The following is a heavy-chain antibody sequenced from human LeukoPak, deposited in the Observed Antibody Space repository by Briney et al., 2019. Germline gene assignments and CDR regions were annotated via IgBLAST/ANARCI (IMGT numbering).Heavy chain of an antibody. CDR3: ARDRGYYGSSLDY. D-gene: IGHD3-10*01. J-gene: IGHJ4*02. CDR2: ISGSGGST. CDR1: GFTFSNYA. V-gene: IGHV3-23*01. Sequence: PGGSLRLSCAASGFTFSNYAMTWVRQAPGKGLEWVSTISGSGGSTYYADSVKGRFTISRDNSKNTLYLQMNSLRAEDTAVYYCARDRGYYGSSLDYWGQGTLVTVSS.